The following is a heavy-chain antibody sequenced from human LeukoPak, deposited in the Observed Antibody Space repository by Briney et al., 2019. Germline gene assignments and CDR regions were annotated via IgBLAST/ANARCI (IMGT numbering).Heavy chain of an antibody. CDR2: IAHHGSNK. Sequence: PGGSLRLSCAASGLTFTSYAMHWVRQGPGKGLEWVAYIAHHGSNKYYADSVKGRFTISRDNSKRTLYLQMNNLRAADTAVYYCAKDGSWSCTDWGQGALVTVSS. V-gene: IGHV3-30*02. J-gene: IGHJ4*02. CDR3: AKDGSWSCTD. CDR1: GLTFTSYA. D-gene: IGHD2-8*02.